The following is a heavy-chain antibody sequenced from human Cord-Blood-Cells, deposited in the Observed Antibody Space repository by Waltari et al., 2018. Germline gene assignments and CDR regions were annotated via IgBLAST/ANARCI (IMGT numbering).Heavy chain of an antibody. J-gene: IGHJ4*02. CDR2: IHPSGGRT. Sequence: QVQLVQSGAEVKKPGASVKVSCKASGYTFTSYYMHWVRQAPGQGLEWMGIIHPSGGRTSDAQKFQGRVTMTRDTSTSTVYMELSSLRSEDTAVYYCARGGWHDYGDYGGDYWGQGTLVTVSS. V-gene: IGHV1-46*01. CDR1: GYTFTSYY. D-gene: IGHD4-17*01. CDR3: ARGGWHDYGDYGGDY.